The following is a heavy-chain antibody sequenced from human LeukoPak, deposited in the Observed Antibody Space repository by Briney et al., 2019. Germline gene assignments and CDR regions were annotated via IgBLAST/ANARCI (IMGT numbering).Heavy chain of an antibody. V-gene: IGHV4-59*02. D-gene: IGHD7-27*01. CDR2: IYYTGT. J-gene: IGHJ4*02. CDR1: GGSVTDYY. Sequence: PSQTLSLTCTVSGGSVTDYYWSWIRQSPGKGLEWIGYIYYTGTSYNPSLKSRVTISADTSKNQFSLKLISVTAADTAVYYCASRKLGNDYWGQGTLVTVSS. CDR3: ASRKLGNDY.